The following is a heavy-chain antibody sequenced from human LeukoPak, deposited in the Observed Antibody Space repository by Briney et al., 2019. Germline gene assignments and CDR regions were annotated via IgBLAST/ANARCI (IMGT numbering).Heavy chain of an antibody. Sequence: ASVKVSCKASGYTFTSYDINWVRQATGQGLEWMGWMNPNSGNTGYAQKFQGRVTITRNTSISTAYMELSSLRSEDMAVYYCARVWRTTLSYYYYYYMDIWGKGTTVTLSS. D-gene: IGHD4-11*01. V-gene: IGHV1-8*03. CDR3: ARVWRTTLSYYYYYYMDI. CDR2: MNPNSGNT. CDR1: GYTFTSYD. J-gene: IGHJ6*03.